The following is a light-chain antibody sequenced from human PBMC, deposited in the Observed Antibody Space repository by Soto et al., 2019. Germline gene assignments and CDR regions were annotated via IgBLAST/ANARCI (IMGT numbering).Light chain of an antibody. CDR1: SNDVGGYNY. J-gene: IGLJ1*01. V-gene: IGLV2-14*01. CDR2: EVS. CDR3: SSYTGSNIRYV. Sequence: QSALTQPASVSGSPGQSITISCTGTSNDVGGYNYVSWYQHHPGKVPKLMIYEVSDRPSGVSNRFSGSKSGNTASLTISGLQAEDEADYYCSSYTGSNIRYVFGTGTKVTVL.